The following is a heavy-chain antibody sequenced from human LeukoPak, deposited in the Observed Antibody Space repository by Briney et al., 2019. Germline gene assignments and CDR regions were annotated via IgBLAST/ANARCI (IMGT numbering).Heavy chain of an antibody. Sequence: GGSLRLSCAASGFTFISYGMHWVRQAPGKGLEWVAFIRYDGSNKYYADSVKGRFTISRDNSKNTLYLQMNSLRAEDTAVYYCAKDIYGSGSYLPRDYMDVWGKGTTVTVSS. CDR3: AKDIYGSGSYLPRDYMDV. CDR2: IRYDGSNK. CDR1: GFTFISYG. D-gene: IGHD3-10*01. J-gene: IGHJ6*03. V-gene: IGHV3-30*02.